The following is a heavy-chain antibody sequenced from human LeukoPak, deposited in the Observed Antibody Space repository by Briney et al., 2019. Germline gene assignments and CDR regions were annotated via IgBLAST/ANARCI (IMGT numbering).Heavy chain of an antibody. V-gene: IGHV3-48*01. CDR2: ISSSSSTI. D-gene: IGHD2-15*01. CDR3: ARMKVVVAATAFDY. Sequence: PGGSLRLSCAASGFTFSSYSMNWVRQAPGKGLEWVSYISSSSSTIYYADSVKGRFTISRDKAENSLYLQMNSLRAEDTAVYYCARMKVVVAATAFDYWGQGTLVTVSS. CDR1: GFTFSSYS. J-gene: IGHJ4*02.